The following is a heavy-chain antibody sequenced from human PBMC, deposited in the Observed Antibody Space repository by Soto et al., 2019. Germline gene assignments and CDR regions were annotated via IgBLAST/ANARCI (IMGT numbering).Heavy chain of an antibody. D-gene: IGHD3-10*01. CDR3: ARDLESTMVRGVSRGIHWFDP. CDR2: IYYSGST. V-gene: IGHV4-31*01. Sequence: QVQLQESGPGLVKPSQTLSLTCTVSGGSISSGGYYWSWIRQHPGKGLEWIGYIYYSGSTYYNPSLXXXVTRALDTSKXXFXLXXSSVTAADTAVYYCARDLESTMVRGVSRGIHWFDPWGQGTLVTVSS. CDR1: GGSISSGGYY. J-gene: IGHJ5*02.